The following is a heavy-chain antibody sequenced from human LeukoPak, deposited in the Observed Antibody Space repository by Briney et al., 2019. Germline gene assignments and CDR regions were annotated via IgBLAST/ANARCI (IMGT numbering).Heavy chain of an antibody. CDR3: ARCRYTSTYRHSFDI. Sequence: SETLSLTCAVYGGSFSGYYWSWIRQPPGKGLEWIGYIYNSGTTDYNPSLKSRVTISVDTSKNQLSLNLSTVTAADTAVYYCARCRYTSTYRHSFDIWGHGTMVTVSS. D-gene: IGHD3-16*02. CDR2: IYNSGTT. CDR1: GGSFSGYY. J-gene: IGHJ3*02. V-gene: IGHV4-59*01.